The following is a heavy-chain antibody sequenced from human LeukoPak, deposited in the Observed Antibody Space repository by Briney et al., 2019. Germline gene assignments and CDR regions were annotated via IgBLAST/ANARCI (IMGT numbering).Heavy chain of an antibody. CDR3: ARTLEYSGSYHPGG. CDR2: IIPIFGTA. CDR1: GGTCTSYA. J-gene: IGHJ4*02. D-gene: IGHD1-26*01. V-gene: IGHV1-69*01. Sequence: GASVKVSCKASGGTCTSYAISWVRQAPGQGREGMGGIIPIFGTANYAQKFQGRVTITADESTSTAYMELSSLRSEDTAVYYCARTLEYSGSYHPGGWGQGTLVTVSS.